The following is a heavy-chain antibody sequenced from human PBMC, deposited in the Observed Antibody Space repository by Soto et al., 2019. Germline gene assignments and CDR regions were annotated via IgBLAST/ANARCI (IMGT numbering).Heavy chain of an antibody. V-gene: IGHV3-30-3*01. CDR2: ISYDGSNK. CDR1: GFTFSSYA. D-gene: IGHD5-12*01. Sequence: PGGSLRLSCAASGFTFSSYAMHWVRQAPGKGLEWVAVISYDGSNKYYADSVKGRFTISRDNSKNTLYLQMNSLRAEDTAVYYCARDSGYSGYDFLDYWGQGTLVTVSS. J-gene: IGHJ4*02. CDR3: ARDSGYSGYDFLDY.